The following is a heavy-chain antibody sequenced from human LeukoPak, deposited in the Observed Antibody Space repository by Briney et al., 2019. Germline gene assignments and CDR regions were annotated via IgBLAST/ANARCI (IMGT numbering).Heavy chain of an antibody. D-gene: IGHD5-18*01. J-gene: IGHJ4*02. CDR2: IYYSGST. Sequence: SETLSLTCTVSGGSISSYYWSWIRQPPGKGLEWIGYIYYSGSTNYNPSLKSRVTIPVDTSKNQFSLKLSSVTAADTAVYYCARQTGAGYSYVIDYWGQGTLVTVSS. CDR3: ARQTGAGYSYVIDY. V-gene: IGHV4-59*08. CDR1: GGSISSYY.